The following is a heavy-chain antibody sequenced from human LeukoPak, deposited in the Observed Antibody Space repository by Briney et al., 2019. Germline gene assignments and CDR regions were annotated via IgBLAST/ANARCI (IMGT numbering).Heavy chain of an antibody. D-gene: IGHD6-19*01. Sequence: GGSLRLSCAASGFTFSDYYMSWIRQAPGKGLEWVSYISSSGSTIYYADSVKGRFTISRDNAKNSLYLQMNSLRAEDTALYYCAKAIAVADYYFDYWGQGTLVTVSS. CDR1: GFTFSDYY. V-gene: IGHV3-11*01. J-gene: IGHJ4*02. CDR3: AKAIAVADYYFDY. CDR2: ISSSGSTI.